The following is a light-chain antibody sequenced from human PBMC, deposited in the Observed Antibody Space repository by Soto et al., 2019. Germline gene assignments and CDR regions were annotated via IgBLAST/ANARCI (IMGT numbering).Light chain of an antibody. CDR3: QQYDDLPIT. Sequence: DIQMTQSPSSLSASVGDRVTITCQASQDITNYLNWYQQKPGKPPKLLINDAYNLETGVPSRFSGSGSGTHFSFTINSLQPEDFATYHCQQYDDLPITFGLGTRLDIK. CDR1: QDITNY. CDR2: DAY. V-gene: IGKV1-33*01. J-gene: IGKJ5*01.